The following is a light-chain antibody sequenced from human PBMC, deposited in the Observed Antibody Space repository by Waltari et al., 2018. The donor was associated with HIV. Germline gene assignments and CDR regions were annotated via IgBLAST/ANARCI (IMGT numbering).Light chain of an antibody. CDR1: SSDVGGYNY. J-gene: IGLJ1*01. V-gene: IGLV2-14*01. Sequence: QYALTQPASVSGSPGQSIPTSCTGTSSDVGGYNYVSWDQQHPGKAPKLMIYEVSNWPSGVSNRFSGSKSGNTASLTISGLQAEDEADYYCSSYTSSSTYVFGTGTKVTVL. CDR2: EVS. CDR3: SSYTSSSTYV.